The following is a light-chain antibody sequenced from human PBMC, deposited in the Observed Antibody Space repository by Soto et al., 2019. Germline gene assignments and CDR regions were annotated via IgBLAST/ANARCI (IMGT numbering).Light chain of an antibody. CDR1: QSVTSSY. CDR2: GAS. V-gene: IGKV3-20*01. J-gene: IGKJ2*01. CDR3: QQYGGSMYT. Sequence: EIELTQSPATLSLSPGERATLSCRASQSVTSSYLAWYQHKPGQAPRLLIYGASNRATGIPGRFSGSGSGTDFTLTISRLEPEDFAVYYCQQYGGSMYTFGQGTKLEI.